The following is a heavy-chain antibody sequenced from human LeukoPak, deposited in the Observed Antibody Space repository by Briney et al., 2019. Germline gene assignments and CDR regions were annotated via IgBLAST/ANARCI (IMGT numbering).Heavy chain of an antibody. Sequence: ASVTVSFTASRYTFSNYDINWVRQATGQGLEWMGWMSPNSGNTGYAQKFQGRVTMTRNTSISTAYMELTSLRSEDTAVYYCARERGPNTGYMDVWGQGTTVTVS. CDR3: ARERGPNTGYMDV. D-gene: IGHD3-9*01. CDR2: MSPNSGNT. V-gene: IGHV1-8*01. CDR1: RYTFSNYD. J-gene: IGHJ6*02.